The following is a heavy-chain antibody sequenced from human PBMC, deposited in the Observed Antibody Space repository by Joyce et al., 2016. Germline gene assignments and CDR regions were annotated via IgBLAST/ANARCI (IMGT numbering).Heavy chain of an antibody. J-gene: IGHJ5*02. CDR2: IYYSGST. CDR3: ARGAAETTFSWFDP. D-gene: IGHD4-17*01. V-gene: IGHV4-39*07. Sequence: QLQLQESGSGLVKPSETLSLTCIVSGGSISSGTYYWAWIRQPPGKGLEWIGNIYYSGSTYYNPSLKSRVTTSTDTSKNQISLKLRSVTAADTAIYYCARGAAETTFSWFDPWGQGALVTVSS. CDR1: GGSISSGTYY.